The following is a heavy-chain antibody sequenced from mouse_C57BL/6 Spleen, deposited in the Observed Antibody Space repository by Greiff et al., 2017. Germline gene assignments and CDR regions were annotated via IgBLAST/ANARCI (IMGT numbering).Heavy chain of an antibody. CDR3: ARWGDGIYFDY. J-gene: IGHJ2*01. D-gene: IGHD3-3*01. CDR2: IDPNSGGT. Sequence: QVQLKQPGAELVKPGASVKLSCKASGYNFTSYWMHWVKQRPGRGLEWIGRIDPNSGGTKYNEKFKSKATLTVDKPSSTAYMQLRSLTSEDSAVYYCARWGDGIYFDYWGQGTTLTVSS. CDR1: GYNFTSYW. V-gene: IGHV1-72*01.